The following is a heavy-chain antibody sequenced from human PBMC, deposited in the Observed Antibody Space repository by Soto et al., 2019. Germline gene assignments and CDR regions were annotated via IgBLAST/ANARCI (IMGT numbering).Heavy chain of an antibody. CDR3: TTAMGATGDFDY. CDR1: GFTFSNAW. CDR2: IKSKTDGGTT. D-gene: IGHD1-26*01. J-gene: IGHJ4*02. V-gene: IGHV3-15*01. Sequence: PGGSLRLSCAASGFTFSNAWMSWVRQAPGKGLEWVGRIKSKTDGGTTDYAAPVKGRFTISRDDSKNTLYLQMNSLKTEDTAVYYCTTAMGATGDFDYWGQGTLVTVSS.